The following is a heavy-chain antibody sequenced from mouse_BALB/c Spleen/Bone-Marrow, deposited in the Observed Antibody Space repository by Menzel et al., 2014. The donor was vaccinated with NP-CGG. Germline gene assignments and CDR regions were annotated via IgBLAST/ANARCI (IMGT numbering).Heavy chain of an antibody. CDR1: GFTFSSYG. J-gene: IGHJ3*01. Sequence: EVQLVESGGNLVKSGGSLKLSCAASGFTFSSYGMSWVRQTPEKRLEWVATISGGGGYTFYPDSVKGRFTISRDNAKNNLYLQLSSLRSEDTALYYCARHAYYDQTEVSFVYWGQGTLVTVSA. D-gene: IGHD2-4*01. CDR2: ISGGGGYT. CDR3: ARHAYYDQTEVSFVY. V-gene: IGHV5-9-2*01.